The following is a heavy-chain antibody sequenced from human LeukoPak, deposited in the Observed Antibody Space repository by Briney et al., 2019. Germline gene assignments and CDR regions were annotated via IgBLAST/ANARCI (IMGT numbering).Heavy chain of an antibody. CDR1: GFTFNNYS. V-gene: IGHV3-30*02. Sequence: PGGSLRLSCPTSGFTFNNYSMHWVRQAPGKGLNWVAFIRLDGSNKYYEDSVKGRFPISRDNSKNPLYLQLNSFSAEDQAVVYLAKVGFGDYSYYYYYMDTCGKGTTVTVSS. CDR2: IRLDGSNK. D-gene: IGHD4-17*01. J-gene: IGHJ6*03. CDR3: AKVGFGDYSYYYYYMDT.